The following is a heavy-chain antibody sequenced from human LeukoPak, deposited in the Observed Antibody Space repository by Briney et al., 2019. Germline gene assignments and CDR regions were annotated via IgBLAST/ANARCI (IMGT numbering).Heavy chain of an antibody. J-gene: IGHJ4*02. CDR1: GFTFSTYA. D-gene: IGHD6-6*01. CDR2: INASGGNT. CDR3: TKLASGGAARQYYFDY. V-gene: IGHV3-23*01. Sequence: GGSLRLSCAASGFTFSTYAMTWVRQAPGKGLEWVSTINASGGNTYYADSVKGRFSISRDNSKNTLYLQMNSLRADDTAIYYCTKLASGGAARQYYFDYWGQETLVTVSS.